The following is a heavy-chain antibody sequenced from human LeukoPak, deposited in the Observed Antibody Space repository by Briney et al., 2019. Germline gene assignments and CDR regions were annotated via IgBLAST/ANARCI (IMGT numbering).Heavy chain of an antibody. J-gene: IGHJ4*02. CDR3: ARGWYSSSWYSSFDY. D-gene: IGHD6-13*01. CDR1: GFAFSSYA. Sequence: GGSLRLSCAASGFAFSSYAMHWVRQAPGKGLEWVALISNDGRNKYHADSVKGRFTISRDNSKNTLYLQMNSLRAEDTAVYYCARGWYSSSWYSSFDYWGQGTLVTVSS. CDR2: ISNDGRNK. V-gene: IGHV3-30*04.